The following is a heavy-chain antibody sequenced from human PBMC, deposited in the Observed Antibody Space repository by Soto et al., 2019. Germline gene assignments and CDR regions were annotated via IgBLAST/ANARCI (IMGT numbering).Heavy chain of an antibody. CDR3: ARDAAVPGESDRFDY. CDR2: AYHNGLT. Sequence: LSLPCAVSGDSVTSNVWWSWVRQPPGKGLEWIGEAYHNGLTDYNPSLKSRVTMSVDTSKNEFSLKLTSLTAADTAIYYCARDAAVPGESDRFDYWGQGTLVTVSS. D-gene: IGHD6-19*01. J-gene: IGHJ4*02. CDR1: GDSVTSNVW. V-gene: IGHV4-4*02.